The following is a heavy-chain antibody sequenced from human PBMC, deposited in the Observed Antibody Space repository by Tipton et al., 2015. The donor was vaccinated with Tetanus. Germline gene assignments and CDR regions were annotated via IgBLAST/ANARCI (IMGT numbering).Heavy chain of an antibody. Sequence: SLRLSCAASGFTFSSYGMHWVHQAPGKGLEWVAVIWYDGSNKYYADSVKGRFTISRDNSKNTLYLQMNSLRAEDTAVYYCAREKIAVAGKGFDYWGQGTLVTVSS. CDR2: IWYDGSNK. D-gene: IGHD6-19*01. J-gene: IGHJ4*02. V-gene: IGHV3-33*01. CDR3: AREKIAVAGKGFDY. CDR1: GFTFSSYG.